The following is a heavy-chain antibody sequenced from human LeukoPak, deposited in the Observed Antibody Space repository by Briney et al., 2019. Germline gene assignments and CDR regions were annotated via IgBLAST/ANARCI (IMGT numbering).Heavy chain of an antibody. V-gene: IGHV3-66*01. CDR3: ARSCSGWYMDFDY. CDR1: GPTVGSKQ. J-gene: IGHJ4*02. CDR2: IYSGGST. Sequence: GGSVSLSFAPSGPTVGSKQMRWARHAPGRGLEWVSDIYSGGSTHYPDPVKGRFPISKDNSKKTLHLQMNSLRAEDTPILYCARSCSGWYMDFDYWGQRTLVTFSS. D-gene: IGHD6-19*01.